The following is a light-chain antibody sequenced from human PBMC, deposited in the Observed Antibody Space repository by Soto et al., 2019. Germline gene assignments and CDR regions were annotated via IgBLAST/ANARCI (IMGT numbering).Light chain of an antibody. CDR2: EVN. V-gene: IGLV2-8*01. Sequence: QSVLNQPPSASGSPGQSVTISCTGTSSDVGGYNFVSWYQQHAGKVPRLMIYEVNKRPSGVPDRFSGSKSGNTASLTVSGLQPEDEADYYCSSYAGTSYVFGTGTRSPS. CDR1: SSDVGGYNF. CDR3: SSYAGTSYV. J-gene: IGLJ1*01.